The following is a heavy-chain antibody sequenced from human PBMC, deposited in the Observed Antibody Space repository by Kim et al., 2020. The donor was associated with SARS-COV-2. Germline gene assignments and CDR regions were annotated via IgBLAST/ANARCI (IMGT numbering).Heavy chain of an antibody. CDR3: AKPGIAAAGPRFDP. CDR1: GFIFRSYA. CDR2: ISGSGGST. V-gene: IGHV3-23*01. D-gene: IGHD6-13*01. Sequence: GGSLRLSCAASGFIFRSYAMSWVRQAPGKGLEWVSAISGSGGSTYYADSVKGRFTISRDNSKNTLYLQMNSLRAEDTAVYYCAKPGIAAAGPRFDPWGQGTLVTVSS. J-gene: IGHJ5*02.